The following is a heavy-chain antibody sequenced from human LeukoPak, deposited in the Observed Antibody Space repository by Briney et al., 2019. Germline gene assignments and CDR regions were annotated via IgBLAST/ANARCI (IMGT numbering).Heavy chain of an antibody. Sequence: SETLSLTCTVSGGSISSYYWSWIRQPPGKGLEWIGYIYYSGSTNYNPSLKSRVTISVDTSKNQFSLKLSSVTAADTAVYYCAREEYYYDSSGPKLGFDPWGQGTLVTVSS. CDR3: AREEYYYDSSGPKLGFDP. V-gene: IGHV4-59*01. CDR1: GGSISSYY. D-gene: IGHD3-22*01. J-gene: IGHJ5*02. CDR2: IYYSGST.